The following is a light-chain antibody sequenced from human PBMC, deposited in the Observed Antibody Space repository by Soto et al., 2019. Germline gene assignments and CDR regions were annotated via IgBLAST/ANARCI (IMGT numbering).Light chain of an antibody. CDR1: QSLLDSDD. CDR3: LQDYNYPLT. J-gene: IGKJ4*01. Sequence: MTQTPLSLPVTPGEPASISCRSSQSLLDSDDGNTYLDWYQQKPGKAPKLLIYAASSLQSGVPSRFSGSGSGTDFTLTISSLQPEDFATYYCLQDYNYPLTFGGGTKVDIK. V-gene: IGKV1-6*02. CDR2: AAS.